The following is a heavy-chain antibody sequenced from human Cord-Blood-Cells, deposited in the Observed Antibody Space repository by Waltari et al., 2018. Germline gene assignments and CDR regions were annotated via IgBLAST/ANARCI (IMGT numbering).Heavy chain of an antibody. J-gene: IGHJ4*02. D-gene: IGHD6-6*01. Sequence: QVQLQPWGAGLLKPSETLSLTCAVYGGSFSGYYWSWIRQTPGKRLGWIVEINHSGSTNCNPSLKSRVTITGNTSKNQFTLKLSTVTAADTDVYYGARSIAAYDYWGQGTLVTVSS. CDR1: GGSFSGYY. V-gene: IGHV4-34*01. CDR3: ARSIAAYDY. CDR2: INHSGST.